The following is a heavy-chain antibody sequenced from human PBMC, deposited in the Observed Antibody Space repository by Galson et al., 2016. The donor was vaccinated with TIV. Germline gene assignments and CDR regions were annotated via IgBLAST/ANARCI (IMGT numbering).Heavy chain of an antibody. J-gene: IGHJ4*02. Sequence: SLRLSCAASGFTFSNHAITWVRQAPGKGLEWISAISGGGGSTYHTDSVKGRFTISKDNSKSIVFLQMNSLRVEDTAVYYCAKIDSSGYNYGGRFVYWGQGTLVTVFS. CDR2: ISGGGGST. V-gene: IGHV3-23*01. D-gene: IGHD3-22*01. CDR3: AKIDSSGYNYGGRFVY. CDR1: GFTFSNHA.